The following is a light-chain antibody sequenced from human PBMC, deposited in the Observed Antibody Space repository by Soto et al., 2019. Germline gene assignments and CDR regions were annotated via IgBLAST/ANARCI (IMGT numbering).Light chain of an antibody. Sequence: AIQMTQSPSSLSASVGDRVTITCREIRDIKNNLGWYQQKPGKAPKLLIFAASTLQSGVPSRFSASGSGTDFTLAISSLQPEDFATYYCLQDYNYPWTFGQGTKVEI. CDR2: AAS. V-gene: IGKV1-6*01. J-gene: IGKJ1*01. CDR1: RDIKNN. CDR3: LQDYNYPWT.